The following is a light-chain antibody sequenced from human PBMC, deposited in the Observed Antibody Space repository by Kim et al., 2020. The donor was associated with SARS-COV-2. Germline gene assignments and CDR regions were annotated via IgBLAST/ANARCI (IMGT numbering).Light chain of an antibody. CDR1: QSINNW. Sequence: DIQMTQSPSILSASVGDRVTITCRASQSINNWVDWYQQKPGKAPNLLISDASSLKSGVPSRFSGSGSGTVFTLTISSLQPDDFATYYCQQYTSYSITFGQGTRLDIK. CDR3: QQYTSYSIT. J-gene: IGKJ5*01. V-gene: IGKV1-5*01. CDR2: DAS.